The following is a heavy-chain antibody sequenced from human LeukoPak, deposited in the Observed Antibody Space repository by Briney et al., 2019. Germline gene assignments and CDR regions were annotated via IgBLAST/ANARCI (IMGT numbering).Heavy chain of an antibody. Sequence: WETLSLTCTVSGRSISSYYGSWIRQPPGKGLVWIGYIYYSGSTNYNPSLKCRVTISVDTSKNQFSLKLSSVTAADTAVYCCARGQPAASLHAFEPWGEGTLVTVSS. CDR1: GRSISSYY. J-gene: IGHJ5*02. D-gene: IGHD2-2*01. CDR2: IYYSGST. V-gene: IGHV4-59*01. CDR3: ARGQPAASLHAFEP.